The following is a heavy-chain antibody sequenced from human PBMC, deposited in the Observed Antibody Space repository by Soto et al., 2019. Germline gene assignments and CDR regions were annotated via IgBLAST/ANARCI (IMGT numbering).Heavy chain of an antibody. D-gene: IGHD3-3*01. CDR1: GCTFSSYA. CDR3: AKYHGLANTIFGVVIIPWFDP. CDR2: ISGSGGST. J-gene: IGHJ5*02. Sequence: EVQLLESGGGLVQPGGSLRLSCAASGCTFSSYAMSWVRQAPGKGLEWVSAISGSGGSTYYADSVKGRFTISRDNSKNTLYLQMNSLRAEDTAVYYCAKYHGLANTIFGVVIIPWFDPWGQGTLVTVSS. V-gene: IGHV3-23*01.